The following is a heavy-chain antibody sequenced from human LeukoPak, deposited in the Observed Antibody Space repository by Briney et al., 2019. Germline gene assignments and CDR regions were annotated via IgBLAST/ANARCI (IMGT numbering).Heavy chain of an antibody. V-gene: IGHV3-74*01. CDR1: GFTFSSYW. CDR2: INSDGSST. D-gene: IGHD3-10*01. CDR3: ARDQGALLWFGELTAFDY. J-gene: IGHJ4*02. Sequence: QPGGSLRLSCAASGFTFSSYWMHWVRQAPGKGLVWASRINSDGSSTSYADSVKGRFTISRDNAKNTLYLQMNSLRAEDTAVYYCARDQGALLWFGELTAFDYWGQGTLVTVSS.